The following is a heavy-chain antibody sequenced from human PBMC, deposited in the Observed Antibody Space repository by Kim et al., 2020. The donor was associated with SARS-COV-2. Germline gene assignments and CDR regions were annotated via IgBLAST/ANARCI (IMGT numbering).Heavy chain of an antibody. CDR3: ARSVVPAVGYDP. V-gene: IGHV1-18*01. CDR2: ISAYNGNT. J-gene: IGHJ5*02. Sequence: ASVKVSCKASGYSFTSYGISWVRQAPGQGPEWMGWISAYNGNTRYAQNFQGRVTMTTDTSTSTGSMELKSLTSDDTAVYYCARSVVPAVGYDPWGQGTLV. CDR1: GYSFTSYG. D-gene: IGHD2-2*01.